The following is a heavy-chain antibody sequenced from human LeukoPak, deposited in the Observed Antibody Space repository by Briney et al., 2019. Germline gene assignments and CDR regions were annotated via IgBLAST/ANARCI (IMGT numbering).Heavy chain of an antibody. CDR1: GYSFSTYW. J-gene: IGHJ4*02. CDR3: ARLLEGVAGTWGY. V-gene: IGHV5-51*01. CDR2: IYPGDSDT. Sequence: GESLKFSCKGSGYSFSTYWIAWVRQVPGKGLEWMGIIYPGDSDTRYSPSFQGQVTISADKSISTAYLQWSSLKASDTAMYYCARLLEGVAGTWGYWGQGTLVTVSS. D-gene: IGHD6-19*01.